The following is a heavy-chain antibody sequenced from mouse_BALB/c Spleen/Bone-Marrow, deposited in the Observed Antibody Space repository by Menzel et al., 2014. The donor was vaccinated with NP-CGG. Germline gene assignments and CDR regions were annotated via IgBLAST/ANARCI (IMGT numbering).Heavy chain of an antibody. J-gene: IGHJ2*01. V-gene: IGHV5-12*02. D-gene: IGHD2-10*01. CDR2: ISNGGGST. Sequence: EVNLVESGGGLVQPGGSLKLSCATSGFTFSDYYMYWVRQTPEKRLEWVAYISNGGGSTYYPDTVEGRFTISRDNAKNTLYLQMSRLKSEDTAMYYCARQGAYSYFDYWGQGTTLTVSS. CDR3: ARQGAYSYFDY. CDR1: GFTFSDYY.